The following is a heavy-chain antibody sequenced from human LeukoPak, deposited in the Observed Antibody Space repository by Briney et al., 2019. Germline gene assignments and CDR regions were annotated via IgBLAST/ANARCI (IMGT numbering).Heavy chain of an antibody. CDR3: AKDSPEDGYNYLGAFDI. J-gene: IGHJ3*02. D-gene: IGHD5-24*01. Sequence: PGGSLRLSCAASGFTFDDYTMHWVRQAPGRGLEWVSLISWDGGSTYYADSVKGRFTISRDNSKNSLYLQMNSLRTEDTALYYCAKDSPEDGYNYLGAFDIWGQGTMVTVSS. CDR2: ISWDGGST. V-gene: IGHV3-43*01. CDR1: GFTFDDYT.